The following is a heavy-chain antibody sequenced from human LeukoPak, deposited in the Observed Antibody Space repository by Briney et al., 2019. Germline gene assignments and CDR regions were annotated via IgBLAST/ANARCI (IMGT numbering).Heavy chain of an antibody. CDR2: INYSGST. V-gene: IGHV4-34*01. J-gene: IGHJ4*02. Sequence: PSETLSLTCAVYGGSFRGYYWSWIRQPPGKGLEWMGEINYSGSTNYNPSLKSRVTISVDTSKNQFSLKLSSVTAADTAVYYCAKDSRLHSSGWYIYFDYWGQGTLVTVSS. CDR1: GGSFRGYY. D-gene: IGHD6-19*01. CDR3: AKDSRLHSSGWYIYFDY.